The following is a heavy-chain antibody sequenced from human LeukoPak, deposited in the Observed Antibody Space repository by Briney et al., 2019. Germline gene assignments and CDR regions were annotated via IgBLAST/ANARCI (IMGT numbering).Heavy chain of an antibody. J-gene: IGHJ4*02. CDR3: ARGGVSGYEADY. Sequence: SVKVSCKASGGTFSSYAISWVRQAPGQGLEWMGGIIPIFGTANYAQKFQGRITITAVESTSTAYMELSSLRSEDTAVYYCARGGVSGYEADYWGQGTLVTVSS. V-gene: IGHV1-69*13. D-gene: IGHD5-12*01. CDR1: GGTFSSYA. CDR2: IIPIFGTA.